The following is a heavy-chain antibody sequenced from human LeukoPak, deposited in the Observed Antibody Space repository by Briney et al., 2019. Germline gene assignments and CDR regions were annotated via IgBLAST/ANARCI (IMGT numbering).Heavy chain of an antibody. CDR1: RFTFSTYW. Sequence: PGGSLRLSCAASRFTFSTYWMHWVRQAPGKGLVWVSRINSDGSSTGYADSVKGRFTISRDNAKNTLYLQMNSLRAEDTALYYCARVGGHYYDSHYFDYWGQGTLVTVSS. J-gene: IGHJ4*02. D-gene: IGHD3-22*01. V-gene: IGHV3-74*01. CDR3: ARVGGHYYDSHYFDY. CDR2: INSDGSST.